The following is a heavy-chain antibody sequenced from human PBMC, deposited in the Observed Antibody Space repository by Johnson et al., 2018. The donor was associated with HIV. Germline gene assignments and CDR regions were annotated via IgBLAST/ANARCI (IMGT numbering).Heavy chain of an antibody. D-gene: IGHD1-1*01. J-gene: IGHJ3*02. CDR3: ARAYNYPI. CDR1: GFTFSDYY. Sequence: QEQLVVSGGGLVKPGRSLRLSCAASGFTFSDYYMSWIRQAPGQGLEWVAVISYDGSNEYYADSVKGRFTISRDNFKNTLFLQMNSLRVEDTAVYYCARAYNYPIWGQGTMLTVSS. CDR2: ISYDGSNE. V-gene: IGHV3-30-3*01.